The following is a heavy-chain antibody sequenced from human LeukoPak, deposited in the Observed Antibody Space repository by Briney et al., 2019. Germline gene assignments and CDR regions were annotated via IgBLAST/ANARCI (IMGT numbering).Heavy chain of an antibody. V-gene: IGHV3-53*01. CDR2: IYSGGST. Sequence: GGSLRLSCAASGFTFSSNFMSWVRQAPGKGLEWVSVIYSGGSTYYADSVKGRFTISRDNSKNTLYLQMNSLRAEDTAVYYCARGYYYDSSGDRSFDYWGQGTLVTVSS. CDR1: GFTFSSNF. J-gene: IGHJ4*02. CDR3: ARGYYYDSSGDRSFDY. D-gene: IGHD3-22*01.